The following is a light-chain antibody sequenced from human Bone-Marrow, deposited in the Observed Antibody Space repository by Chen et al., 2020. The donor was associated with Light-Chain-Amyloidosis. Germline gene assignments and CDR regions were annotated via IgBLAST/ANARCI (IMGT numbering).Light chain of an antibody. J-gene: IGKJ1*01. V-gene: IGKV1-6*01. Sequence: AIQMTQSPSSLSASVGDRVTITCRASQGIRNDVGWYQQKPGKAPKLLIYVASNLESGVPSRFSGSGYGTDFTLNISSLQPEDFATYYCIQDYSRPWTYGQGTKVEIK. CDR1: QGIRND. CDR2: VAS. CDR3: IQDYSRPWT.